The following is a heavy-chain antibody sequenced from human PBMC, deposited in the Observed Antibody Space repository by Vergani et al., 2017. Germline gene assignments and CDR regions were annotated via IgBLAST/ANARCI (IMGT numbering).Heavy chain of an antibody. V-gene: IGHV4-31*03. CDR1: GGSISSGGYY. J-gene: IGHJ6*03. CDR2: IYYSGST. Sequence: QVQLQESGPGLVKPSETLSLTCTVSGGSISSGGYYWIGIRQHPGKGLEWIGYIYYSGSTYYNPSLKSRVTISVDTSKNQFSLKLSSVTAADTAVYYCARNTKSRGYYGSGSSYYYYYYMDVWGKGTTVTVSS. CDR3: ARNTKSRGYYGSGSSYYYYYYMDV. D-gene: IGHD3-10*01.